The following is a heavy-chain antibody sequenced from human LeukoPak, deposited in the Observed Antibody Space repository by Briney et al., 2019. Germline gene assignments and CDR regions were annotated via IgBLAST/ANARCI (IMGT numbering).Heavy chain of an antibody. V-gene: IGHV3-23*01. CDR2: VSGSGGST. D-gene: IGHD1-14*01. CDR3: AKGGGTSPRHYFDN. J-gene: IGHJ4*02. CDR1: GFTFSSHS. Sequence: PGGSLRLSCAASGFTFSSHSMSWVRQAPGKGLEWVSGVSGSGGSTYYADSVKGRFTISRDKSKNTVSLQVNSLRGEDTAVYYCAKGGGTSPRHYFDNWGQGTLVTVSS.